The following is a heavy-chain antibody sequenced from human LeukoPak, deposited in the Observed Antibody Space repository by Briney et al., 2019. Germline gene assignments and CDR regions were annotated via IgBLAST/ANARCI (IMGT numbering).Heavy chain of an antibody. Sequence: ASVKVSCKASGYTFTSYGISWVRQAPGQGLEGMGWISAYNGNTNYAQKLQGRVTMTTDTSTSTAYMELRSLRSGDTAVYYCARVADPYSGSYFDYWGQGTLVTVSS. V-gene: IGHV1-18*01. J-gene: IGHJ4*02. CDR1: GYTFTSYG. CDR3: ARVADPYSGSYFDY. CDR2: ISAYNGNT. D-gene: IGHD1-26*01.